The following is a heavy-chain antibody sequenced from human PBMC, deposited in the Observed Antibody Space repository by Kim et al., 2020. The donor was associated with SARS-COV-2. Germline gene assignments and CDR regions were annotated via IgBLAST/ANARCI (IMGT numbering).Heavy chain of an antibody. Sequence: ASVKVSCKASGYTFTSYYMHWVRQAPGQGLEWMGIINPSGGSTSYAQKFQGRVTMTRDTSTSTVYMELSSLRSEDTAVYYCARDPYSGYPKYYFDYWGQGALVTVSS. D-gene: IGHD5-12*01. V-gene: IGHV1-46*01. CDR2: INPSGGST. CDR3: ARDPYSGYPKYYFDY. J-gene: IGHJ4*02. CDR1: GYTFTSYY.